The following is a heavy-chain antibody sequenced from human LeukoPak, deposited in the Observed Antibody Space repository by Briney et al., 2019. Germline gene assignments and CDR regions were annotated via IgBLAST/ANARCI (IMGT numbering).Heavy chain of an antibody. D-gene: IGHD1-26*01. Sequence: GESLKISCKGSGYSFTSYWIAWVRQMPGKGLEWMAIIYPGDSETRYSPSFHGQVTISADKSITTAYLQWSSLKASDTAMYYCARRSSGGSYWDWGQGTLVTVSS. CDR2: IYPGDSET. V-gene: IGHV5-51*01. CDR3: ARRSSGGSYWD. J-gene: IGHJ4*02. CDR1: GYSFTSYW.